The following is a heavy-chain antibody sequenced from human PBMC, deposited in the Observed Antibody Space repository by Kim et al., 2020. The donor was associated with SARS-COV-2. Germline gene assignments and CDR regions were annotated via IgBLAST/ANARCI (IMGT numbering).Heavy chain of an antibody. CDR1: GGSISSSSYY. Sequence: SETLSLTCTVSGGSISSSSYYWGWIRQPPGKGLEWIGSIYYSGSTYYNPSLKSRVTISVDTSKNQFSLKLSSVTAADTAVYYCARLRGWELIIDYWGQGTLVTVSS. V-gene: IGHV4-39*01. CDR3: ARLRGWELIIDY. CDR2: IYYSGST. J-gene: IGHJ4*02. D-gene: IGHD3-10*01.